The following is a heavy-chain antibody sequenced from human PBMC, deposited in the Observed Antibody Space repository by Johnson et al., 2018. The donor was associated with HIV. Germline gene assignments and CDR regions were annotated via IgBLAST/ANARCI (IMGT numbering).Heavy chain of an antibody. CDR1: GITVGTNY. J-gene: IGHJ3*01. CDR2: IFSVGDV. CDR3: AKDPGYCSGGSCYTLIGWGV. D-gene: IGHD2-15*01. Sequence: VQLVESGGGLVQPGGSLRLSCAASGITVGTNYMSWVRQAPGKGLEWVSVIFSVGDVYYADSVKGRFTISRDNSKNMVYLQMNSLRPEDTAVYYCAKDPGYCSGGSCYTLIGWGVWGQGTMCTVSS. V-gene: IGHV3-66*02.